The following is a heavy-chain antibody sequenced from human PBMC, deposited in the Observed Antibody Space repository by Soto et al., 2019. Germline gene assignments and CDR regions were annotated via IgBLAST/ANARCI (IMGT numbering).Heavy chain of an antibody. D-gene: IGHD1-20*01. J-gene: IGHJ6*02. CDR2: INPNGGDT. CDR1: GYTFTYYH. V-gene: IGHV1-46*01. CDR3: AYNWNPSLRYYYYGMDV. Sequence: GASVKVSCKASGYTFTYYHVHWVRQAPGQGLEWMGIINPNGGDTTYAQKFQGRVTMTRDTSTGTVYMEVSSLRSEGTALYYCAYNWNPSLRYYYYGMDVWGQGTTVTVSS.